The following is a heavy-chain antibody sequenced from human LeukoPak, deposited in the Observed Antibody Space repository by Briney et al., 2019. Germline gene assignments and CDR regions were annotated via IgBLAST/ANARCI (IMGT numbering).Heavy chain of an antibody. V-gene: IGHV3-23*01. D-gene: IGHD2-15*01. CDR2: ISGSDGST. CDR1: GFTFSNYA. J-gene: IGHJ4*02. Sequence: GGSLRLSCTASGFTFSNYAMSWVRQAPGKGLEWVSTISGSDGSTYYADSVKGRFSISRDNSKNTLYLQMNSLRVEDTAIYYCAKGRGYCTGGSCYSDYWGQGTLVTVSS. CDR3: AKGRGYCTGGSCYSDY.